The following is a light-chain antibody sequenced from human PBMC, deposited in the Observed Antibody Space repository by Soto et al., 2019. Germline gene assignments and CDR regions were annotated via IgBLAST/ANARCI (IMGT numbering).Light chain of an antibody. Sequence: QSVLTQPPSASGSPGQSVTISCTGTKNDVGFYDFVSWYQHHPGKAPRLIIYEVVQRPSGVPDRFSGSKSGNTASLTVSGLQAADEADYFCKSYAGSNTYVFGSATKVTV. CDR1: KNDVGFYDF. CDR3: KSYAGSNTYV. V-gene: IGLV2-8*01. J-gene: IGLJ1*01. CDR2: EVV.